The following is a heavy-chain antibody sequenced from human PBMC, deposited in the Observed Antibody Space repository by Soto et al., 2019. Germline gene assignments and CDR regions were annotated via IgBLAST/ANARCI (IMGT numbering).Heavy chain of an antibody. D-gene: IGHD1-26*01. CDR2: IYYSGST. J-gene: IGHJ6*02. CDR1: GGSISSGGSY. Sequence: QVQLQESGPGLVKPSQTLSLTCAVSGGSISSGGSYWSWIRQHPGKGLEWIGDIYYSGSTYYNPSLKSRGTISVDTSKNQFSLKLSSVTAADTAGYYCARGDRWVRGMDGWGQGTTGTVSS. CDR3: ARGDRWVRGMDG. V-gene: IGHV4-31*11.